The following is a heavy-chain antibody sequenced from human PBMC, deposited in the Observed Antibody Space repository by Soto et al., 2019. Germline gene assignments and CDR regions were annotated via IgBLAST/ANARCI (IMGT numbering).Heavy chain of an antibody. CDR1: GGTFSSYA. D-gene: IGHD6-19*01. CDR2: IIPIFGTA. CDR3: ARRSSGWYYIWFDP. Sequence: ASVKVSCKASGGTFSSYAISWVRQAPGQGLEWMGGIIPIFGTANYAQKFQGRVTITADESTSTAYMELSSLRSEDTAVYYCARRSSGWYYIWFDPWGQGTLVTVSS. J-gene: IGHJ5*02. V-gene: IGHV1-69*13.